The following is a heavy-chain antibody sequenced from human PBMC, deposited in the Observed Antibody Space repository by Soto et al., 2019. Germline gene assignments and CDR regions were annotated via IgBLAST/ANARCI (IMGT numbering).Heavy chain of an antibody. Sequence: GGSLRLSCAASGFTFSSYGMHWVRQAPGKGLEWVAVISYDGSNKYYADSVKGRFTISRDNSKNTLYLQMNSLRAEDTAVYYCAKVAMATLYYYYGIDVWGQGTTVTVSS. V-gene: IGHV3-30*18. CDR1: GFTFSSYG. CDR2: ISYDGSNK. D-gene: IGHD5-12*01. CDR3: AKVAMATLYYYYGIDV. J-gene: IGHJ6*02.